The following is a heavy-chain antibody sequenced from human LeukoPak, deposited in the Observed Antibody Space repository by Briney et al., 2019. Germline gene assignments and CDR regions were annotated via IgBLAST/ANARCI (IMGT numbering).Heavy chain of an antibody. CDR3: ARDADTSSHYSYLDY. V-gene: IGHV3-33*01. CDR1: GFTLSRDG. Sequence: GGALRLSCVAPGFTLSRDGVHWVCHGPGKGLGRVAVLWSDGKRKYYAESVKRGFTVASDNSKNTLYLQMDSLRAEDTAVYYCARDADTSSHYSYLDYWGQGTLVTVSS. D-gene: IGHD3-22*01. J-gene: IGHJ4*02. CDR2: LWSDGKRK.